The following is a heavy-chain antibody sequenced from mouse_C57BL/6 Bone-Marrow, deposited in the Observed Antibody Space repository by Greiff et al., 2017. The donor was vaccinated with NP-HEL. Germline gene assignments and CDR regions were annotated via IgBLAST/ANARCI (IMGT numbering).Heavy chain of an antibody. CDR2: IDPSDSYT. V-gene: IGHV1-69*01. CDR3: ARLLSYAMDY. Sequence: VQLQQSGAELVMPGASVKLSCKASGYTFTSYWMHWVKQRPGQGLEWIGEIDPSDSYTNYNQKFKGKSTLTVDKSSSTAYMQLSSLTSEDSAVYYCARLLSYAMDYWGQGTSVTVSS. CDR1: GYTFTSYW. J-gene: IGHJ4*01.